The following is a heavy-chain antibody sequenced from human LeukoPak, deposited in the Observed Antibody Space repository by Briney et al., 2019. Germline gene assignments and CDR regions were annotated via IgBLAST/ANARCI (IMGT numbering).Heavy chain of an antibody. CDR3: AKVGAMVRGVNDY. V-gene: IGHV3-23*01. CDR2: ISGSGGST. Sequence: GGSLRLSCAASGFTFSSYGMSWVRQAPGKGLEWVSAISGSGGSTYYAGSVKGRFTISRDNSKNTLYLQMNSLRAEDTAVYYCAKVGAMVRGVNDYWGQGTLVTVSS. D-gene: IGHD3-10*01. CDR1: GFTFSSYG. J-gene: IGHJ4*02.